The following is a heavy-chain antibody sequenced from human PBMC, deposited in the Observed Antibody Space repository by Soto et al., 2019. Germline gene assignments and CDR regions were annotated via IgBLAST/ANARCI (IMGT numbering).Heavy chain of an antibody. CDR3: TTDPTAAVYYYYYMDV. Sequence: GGSLRLSCAASGFTFSNAWMSWVRQAPGKGLEWVGRIKSKTDGGTTDYAAPVKGRLTISRDDSKNTLYLQMNSLKTEDTAVYYCTTDPTAAVYYYYYMDVWGKGTTVTVSS. CDR2: IKSKTDGGTT. D-gene: IGHD2-2*01. V-gene: IGHV3-15*01. CDR1: GFTFSNAW. J-gene: IGHJ6*03.